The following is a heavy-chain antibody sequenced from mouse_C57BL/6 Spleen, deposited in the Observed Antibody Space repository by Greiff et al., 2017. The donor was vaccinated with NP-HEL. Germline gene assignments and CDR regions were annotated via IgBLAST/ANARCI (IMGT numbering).Heavy chain of an antibody. V-gene: IGHV5-6*01. J-gene: IGHJ4*01. Sequence: EVKLVESGGDLVKPGGSLKLSCAASGFTFSSYGMSWVRQTPDKRLEWVATISSGGSYTYYPDSVKGRFTISRDNAKNTLYLQMSSLKSEDTAMYYCASPLRVYAMDYWGQGTSVTVSS. CDR3: ASPLRVYAMDY. CDR1: GFTFSSYG. D-gene: IGHD1-1*01. CDR2: ISSGGSYT.